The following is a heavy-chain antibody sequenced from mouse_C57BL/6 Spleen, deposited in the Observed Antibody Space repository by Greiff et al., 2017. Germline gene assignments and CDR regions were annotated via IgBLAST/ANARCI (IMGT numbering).Heavy chain of an antibody. CDR3: TIYYGHYYAMDY. Sequence: EVKLVESGGGLVQPGGSMKLSCVASGFTFSNYWMNWVRQSPEKGLEWVAQIRLKSDNYATHYAESVKGRFTISSDDYKPSVYLQMNNLMAEDTGIYYCTIYYGHYYAMDYWGQGTSVTVSS. V-gene: IGHV6-3*01. CDR2: IRLKSDNYAT. D-gene: IGHD2-1*01. J-gene: IGHJ4*01. CDR1: GFTFSNYW.